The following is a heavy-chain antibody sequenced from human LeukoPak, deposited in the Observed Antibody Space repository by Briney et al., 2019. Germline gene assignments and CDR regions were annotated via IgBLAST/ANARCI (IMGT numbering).Heavy chain of an antibody. D-gene: IGHD6-19*01. Sequence: GGSLRLSCAASGFTFSTYSMNWVRQAPGRGLEWVSYITSSSSYIYYADSVKGRFTISRDNAKKSLYLQMNSLRAEDTAVYYCAREFRGRDSSGWQYATDYWGQGTLVTVSS. V-gene: IGHV3-21*01. CDR3: AREFRGRDSSGWQYATDY. CDR1: GFTFSTYS. J-gene: IGHJ4*02. CDR2: ITSSSSYI.